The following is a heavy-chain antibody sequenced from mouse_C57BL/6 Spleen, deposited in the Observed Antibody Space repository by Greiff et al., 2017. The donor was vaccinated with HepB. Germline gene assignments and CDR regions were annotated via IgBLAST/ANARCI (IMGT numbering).Heavy chain of an antibody. CDR2: IYPGDGDT. CDR1: GYAFSSSW. V-gene: IGHV1-82*01. Sequence: QVQLQQSGPELVKPGASVKISCKASGYAFSSSWMNWVKQRPGKGLEWIGRIYPGDGDTNYNGKFKGKATLTADKSSSTAYMQLSSLTSEDSAVYFCARHYYGSCPWFAYWGQGTLVTVSA. J-gene: IGHJ3*01. CDR3: ARHYYGSCPWFAY. D-gene: IGHD1-1*01.